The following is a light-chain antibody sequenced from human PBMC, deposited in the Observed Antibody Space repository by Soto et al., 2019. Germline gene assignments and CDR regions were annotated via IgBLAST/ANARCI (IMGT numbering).Light chain of an antibody. V-gene: IGKV1-39*01. Sequence: DVQRTQSPSSLSASVGDRVTITCRASQSISSYLNWYQQKPGKAPKLLIYAASSLQGGVPSRFSGSGSGTEFTLTISSLQPDDFATYYCQHYDSYSEAFGQGTKVDIK. J-gene: IGKJ1*01. CDR3: QHYDSYSEA. CDR1: QSISSY. CDR2: AAS.